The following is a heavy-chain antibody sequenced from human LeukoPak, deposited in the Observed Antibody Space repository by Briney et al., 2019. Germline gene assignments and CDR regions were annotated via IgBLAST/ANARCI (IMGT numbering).Heavy chain of an antibody. J-gene: IGHJ4*02. CDR2: IIPILGIA. V-gene: IGHV1-69*04. Sequence: SVKVSCKASGGTLSSYAISWVRQAPGQGLEWMGRIIPILGIANYAQKFQGRVTITADKSTSTAYMELSSLRSEDTAVYYCARAPSGWYLIYWGQGTLVTVSS. CDR3: ARAPSGWYLIY. CDR1: GGTLSSYA. D-gene: IGHD6-19*01.